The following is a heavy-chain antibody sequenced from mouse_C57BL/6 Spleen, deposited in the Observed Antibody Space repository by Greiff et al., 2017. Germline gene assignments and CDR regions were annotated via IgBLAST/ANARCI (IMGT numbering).Heavy chain of an antibody. D-gene: IGHD1-1*01. Sequence: KESCKASGYTFTSYWMDWVKQRPGQGLEWIGNIYPSDSETHYNQKFKDKATLTVDKSSSTAYMQLSSLTSEDSAVYYCARSLYYGSSPFAYWCQGTLVTVSA. V-gene: IGHV1-61*01. CDR2: IYPSDSET. CDR3: ARSLYYGSSPFAY. CDR1: GYTFTSYW. J-gene: IGHJ3*01.